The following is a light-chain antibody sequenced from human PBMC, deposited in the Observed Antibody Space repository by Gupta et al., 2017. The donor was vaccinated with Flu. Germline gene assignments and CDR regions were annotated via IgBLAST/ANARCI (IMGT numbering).Light chain of an antibody. J-gene: IGLJ3*02. CDR3: SSYTSSSNRL. CDR2: EGS. CDR1: SSDIGGYNY. Sequence: SSDIGGYNYVSRYQHHPGKAPKRAISEGSNRPSGVSNRFSGSKSGNAESVTISGRQAEDEAYYYCSSYTSSSNRLFGGGTKLTVL. V-gene: IGLV2-14*01.